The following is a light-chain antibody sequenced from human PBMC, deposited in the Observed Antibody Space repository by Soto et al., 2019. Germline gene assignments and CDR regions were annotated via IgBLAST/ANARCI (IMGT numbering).Light chain of an antibody. CDR1: SNDVGHSSF. Sequence: QSALTQPPSASGSPGPSVTISCTGNSNDVGHSSFISWYQQHPGKGPKLIIYEVSKRPSGVPDRFSGSKSGNTASLSVSGLQDEDEADYFCNAQADNGKHVFGTGTKLTVL. CDR3: NAQADNGKHV. V-gene: IGLV2-8*01. J-gene: IGLJ1*01. CDR2: EVS.